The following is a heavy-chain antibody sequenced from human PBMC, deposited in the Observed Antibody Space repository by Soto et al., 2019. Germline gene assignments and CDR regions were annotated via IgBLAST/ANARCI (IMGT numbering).Heavy chain of an antibody. J-gene: IGHJ6*03. V-gene: IGHV4-34*01. CDR1: GGSFSGYY. Sequence: SETLSLTCAVYGGSFSGYYWSWIRQPPGKGLEWIGEINHSGSTNCNPSLKSRVTISVDTSKNQFSLKLSSVTAADTAVYYCARGGPVVAATVSMDVWGKGTTVTVSS. CDR2: INHSGST. CDR3: ARGGPVVAATVSMDV. D-gene: IGHD2-15*01.